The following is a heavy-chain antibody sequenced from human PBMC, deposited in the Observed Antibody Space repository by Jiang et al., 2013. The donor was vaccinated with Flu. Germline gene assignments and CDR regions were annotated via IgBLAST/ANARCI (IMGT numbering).Heavy chain of an antibody. CDR2: IYYSGST. V-gene: IGHV4-31*02. J-gene: IGHJ3*02. Sequence: EWIGYIYYSGSTYYNRTLKSRVTISVDTSKNQFSLKLSSVTAADTAVYYCARDDWRDAFDIWGQGTMVTVSS. D-gene: IGHD3-9*01. CDR3: ARDDWRDAFDI.